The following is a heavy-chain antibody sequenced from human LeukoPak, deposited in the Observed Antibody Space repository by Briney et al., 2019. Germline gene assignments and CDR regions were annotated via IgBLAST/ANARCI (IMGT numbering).Heavy chain of an antibody. J-gene: IGHJ4*02. D-gene: IGHD1-1*01. CDR1: GFTFSTYA. CDR2: IIGTYTA. CDR3: AKEDLERHTSFDY. Sequence: GGSLRLSCAASGFTFSTYAMSWVRQAPGKGLEWVSVIIGTYTARYADSVKGRFTISRDNSKDTLYLQMNSLRVEDTAVYFCAKEDLERHTSFDYWGQGTLVTVSS. V-gene: IGHV3-23*01.